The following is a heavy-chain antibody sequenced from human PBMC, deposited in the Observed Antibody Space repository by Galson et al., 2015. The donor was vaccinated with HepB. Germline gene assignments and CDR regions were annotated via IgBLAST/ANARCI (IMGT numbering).Heavy chain of an antibody. CDR1: GLTFSSYA. CDR2: IYIAGDT. D-gene: IGHD6-19*01. J-gene: IGHJ1*01. V-gene: IGHV3-66*04. Sequence: SLRLSCAVSGLTFSSYAVSWVRQAPGKGLEWVSVIYIAGDTFYTDSVKGRFTISRDTSKNTLYLQLNTLRAEDTAVYYCARLGGWYGRGYFQDWGQGTLVTVSS. CDR3: ARLGGWYGRGYFQD.